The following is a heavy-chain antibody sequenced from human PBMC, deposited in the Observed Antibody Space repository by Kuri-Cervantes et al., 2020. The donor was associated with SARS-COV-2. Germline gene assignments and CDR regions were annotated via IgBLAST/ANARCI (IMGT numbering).Heavy chain of an antibody. V-gene: IGHV3-23*01. CDR1: GFTFSSYA. CDR2: ISGSGGST. D-gene: IGHD7-27*01. J-gene: IGHJ6*02. CDR3: AKGNWEYPGPIHYYYYGMDV. Sequence: GESLKISCAASGFTFSSYAMSWVRQAPGKGLEWVSAISGSGGSTYYADSVKGRFTISRDNSKNTLYLQMNSLRADDTAVYYRAKGNWEYPGPIHYYYYGMDVWGQGTTVTVSS.